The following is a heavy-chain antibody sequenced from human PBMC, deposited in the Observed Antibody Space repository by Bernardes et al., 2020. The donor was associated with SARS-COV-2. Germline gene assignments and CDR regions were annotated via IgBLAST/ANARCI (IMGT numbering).Heavy chain of an antibody. J-gene: IGHJ4*02. D-gene: IGHD6-19*01. V-gene: IGHV3-23*01. CDR2: ISGSGGST. CDR1: GFTFSSYA. Sequence: GGSLRLSCAASGFTFSSYAMSWVRQAPGKGLEWVSAISGSGGSTYYADSVKGRFTISRDNSKNTLYLQMNSLRAEDTAVYYCAKTDSSGWFRISGSYVHWGQGTLVTVSS. CDR3: AKTDSSGWFRISGSYVH.